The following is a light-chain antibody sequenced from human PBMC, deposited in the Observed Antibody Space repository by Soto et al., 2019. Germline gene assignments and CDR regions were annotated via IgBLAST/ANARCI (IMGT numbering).Light chain of an antibody. J-gene: IGLJ2*01. CDR1: SSDVGSYNL. CDR3: CSYAGSSTSHVV. CDR2: EGN. Sequence: QSVLTQPASVSGSPGQSITISCTGTSSDVGSYNLVSWYQQHPGKAPKLMIYEGNKRPSGVSNRFSGSKSGNTASLTISGLQAEDEADYYCCSYAGSSTSHVVFGGGTKLTVL. V-gene: IGLV2-23*01.